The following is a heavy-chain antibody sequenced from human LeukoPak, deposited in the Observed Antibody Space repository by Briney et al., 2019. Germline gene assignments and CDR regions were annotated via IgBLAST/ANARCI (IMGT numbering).Heavy chain of an antibody. J-gene: IGHJ3*02. Sequence: SETLSLTCTVSGGSISSGSYYWSWIRQPAGKGLEWIGRIYTSGSTNYNPSLKSRVTISVDTSKNQFSLKLSSVTAADTAVYYCARGSGLVAFDIWGQGTMVTVSS. CDR3: ARGSGLVAFDI. V-gene: IGHV4-61*02. CDR2: IYTSGST. CDR1: GGSISSGSYY. D-gene: IGHD2-15*01.